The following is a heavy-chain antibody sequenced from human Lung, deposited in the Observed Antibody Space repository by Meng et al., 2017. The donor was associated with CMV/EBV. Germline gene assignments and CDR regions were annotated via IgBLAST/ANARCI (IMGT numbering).Heavy chain of an antibody. Sequence: GGSLRLXCAASGFTFSTYWMTWVPQAPGRGLEWVANINQGGSEKYYVASVMGRFTVSRDNAKNSLYLQINSLRAEDTAIYYCATSSSGFFDNWGQG. D-gene: IGHD3-22*01. CDR3: ATSSSGFFDN. V-gene: IGHV3-7*01. J-gene: IGHJ4*02. CDR2: INQGGSEK. CDR1: GFTFSTYW.